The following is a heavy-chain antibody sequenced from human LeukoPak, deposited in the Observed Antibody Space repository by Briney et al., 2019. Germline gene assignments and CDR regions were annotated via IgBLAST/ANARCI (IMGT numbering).Heavy chain of an antibody. CDR3: ARDPPRLVVVVAATNYYGMDV. Sequence: GASVKVSCKASGYTFTSYGISWVRQAPGQGLEWMGWISAYNGNTNYAQKLQGRVTMTTDTSTSTAYMELRSLRSDDTAVYYCARDPPRLVVVVAATNYYGMDVWGQRTTVTVSS. V-gene: IGHV1-18*01. J-gene: IGHJ6*02. D-gene: IGHD2-15*01. CDR2: ISAYNGNT. CDR1: GYTFTSYG.